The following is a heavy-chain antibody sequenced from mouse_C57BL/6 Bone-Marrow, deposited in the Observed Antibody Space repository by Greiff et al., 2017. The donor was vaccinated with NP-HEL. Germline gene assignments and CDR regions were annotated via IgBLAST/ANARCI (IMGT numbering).Heavy chain of an antibody. J-gene: IGHJ3*01. Sequence: QVQLQQSDAELVKPGASVKISCKVSGYTFTDHTIHWMKQRPEQGLEWIGYIYPRDGSTKYHEKFKGKATLTADKSSSTAYMQLNSLTSEDSAVYFCARGIYYYGSPAWFAYWGQGTLVTVSA. V-gene: IGHV1-78*01. CDR1: GYTFTDHT. D-gene: IGHD1-1*01. CDR3: ARGIYYYGSPAWFAY. CDR2: IYPRDGST.